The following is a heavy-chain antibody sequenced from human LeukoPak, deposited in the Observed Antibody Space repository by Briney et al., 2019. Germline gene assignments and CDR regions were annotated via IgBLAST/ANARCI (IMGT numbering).Heavy chain of an antibody. D-gene: IGHD3-3*01. CDR2: IYPGDSDT. J-gene: IGHJ5*02. Sequence: KRGESLKISCKGCGYSFTSYWIGWVRQMPGKGLEWMGIIYPGDSDTRYSPSFQGQVTISADKSISTAYLQWSSLKASDTAMYYCARTYDFWSGTRGPWGQGTLVTVSS. V-gene: IGHV5-51*01. CDR3: ARTYDFWSGTRGP. CDR1: GYSFTSYW.